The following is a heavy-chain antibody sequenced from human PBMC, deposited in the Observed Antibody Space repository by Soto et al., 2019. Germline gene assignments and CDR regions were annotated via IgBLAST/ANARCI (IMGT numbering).Heavy chain of an antibody. CDR3: ARMETFGSLNWFDP. J-gene: IGHJ5*02. V-gene: IGHV1-8*01. CDR1: GYSFTNND. CDR2: MNPGSGDT. Sequence: ASVKVSCKASGYSFTNNDVSWLRQATGQGLEWMGWMNPGSGDTGYAQKFQGRVTMTRDISIATAYMELSSLRSDDTAIYYCARMETFGSLNWFDPWGQGTLVTVSS. D-gene: IGHD3-16*01.